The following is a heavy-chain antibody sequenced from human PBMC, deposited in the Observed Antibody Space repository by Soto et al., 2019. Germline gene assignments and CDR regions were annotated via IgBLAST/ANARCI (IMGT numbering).Heavy chain of an antibody. D-gene: IGHD6-13*01. Sequence: GSLRLSCAASGFTFSSYDMHWVRQATGKGLEWVSAIGTAGDTYYPGSVKGRFTISRENAKNSLYLQMNSLRAGDTAVYYCARASKLGYSSSWYSWVFDYWGQGTLVTVSS. CDR1: GFTFSSYD. CDR2: IGTAGDT. CDR3: ARASKLGYSSSWYSWVFDY. J-gene: IGHJ4*02. V-gene: IGHV3-13*01.